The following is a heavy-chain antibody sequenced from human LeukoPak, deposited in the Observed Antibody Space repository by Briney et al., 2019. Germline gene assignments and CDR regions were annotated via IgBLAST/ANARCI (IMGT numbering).Heavy chain of an antibody. Sequence: TSETLSLTCTVSGYSISSGYYWGWIRQPPGKGLEWIGSIYHSGSTYYNPPLKSRVTISVDTSKNQFSLKLSSVTAADTAVYYCARGPYDFWSGYKNWFDPWGQGTLVTVSS. D-gene: IGHD3-3*01. J-gene: IGHJ5*02. CDR3: ARGPYDFWSGYKNWFDP. CDR2: IYHSGST. V-gene: IGHV4-38-2*02. CDR1: GYSISSGYY.